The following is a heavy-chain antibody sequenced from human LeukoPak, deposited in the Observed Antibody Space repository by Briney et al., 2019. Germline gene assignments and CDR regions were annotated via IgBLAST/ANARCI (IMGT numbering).Heavy chain of an antibody. CDR3: ARGRCSSSKAVGYFQH. CDR1: GGSFSGYY. D-gene: IGHD6-6*01. Sequence: SETLSLTCAVYGGSFSGYYWSWIRQPPGKGLEWIGEINHSGSTNYNPSLKSRVTISVDTSKNQFSLKLSSVTAADTAVYYCARGRCSSSKAVGYFQHWGQGTLVTVSS. CDR2: INHSGST. V-gene: IGHV4-34*01. J-gene: IGHJ1*01.